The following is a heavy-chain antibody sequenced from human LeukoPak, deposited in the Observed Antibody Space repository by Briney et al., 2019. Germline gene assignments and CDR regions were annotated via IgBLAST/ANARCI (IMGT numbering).Heavy chain of an antibody. J-gene: IGHJ3*02. CDR2: IYHSGST. CDR3: ARTNPHRQAFDI. CDR1: GGSISSGGYY. V-gene: IGHV4-30-2*01. Sequence: SETLSLTCTVSGGSISSGGYYWSWIRQPPGKGLEWIGYIYHSGSTYYNPSLKSRVTISVDRSKNQFSLKLSSVTAADTAVYYCARTNPHRQAFDIWGQGTMVTVSS.